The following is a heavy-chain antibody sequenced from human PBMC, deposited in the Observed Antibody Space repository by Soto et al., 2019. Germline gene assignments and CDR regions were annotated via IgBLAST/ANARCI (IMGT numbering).Heavy chain of an antibody. V-gene: IGHV4-34*01. CDR1: GGSFSGYY. CDR3: ARAEVGIWPKHSYYYYLDV. D-gene: IGHD2-15*01. J-gene: IGHJ6*03. CDR2: INHSGST. Sequence: SETLSLTCAVYGGSFSGYYWSWIRQPPGKGLEWIGEINHSGSTNYNPSLKSRVTISVDTSKNQFSLKLSSVTAADTAVYYCARAEVGIWPKHSYYYYLDVWGKGST.